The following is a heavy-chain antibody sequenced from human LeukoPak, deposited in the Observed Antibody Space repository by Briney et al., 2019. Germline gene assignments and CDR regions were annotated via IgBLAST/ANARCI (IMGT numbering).Heavy chain of an antibody. CDR3: AREGLRNVHNPLGY. D-gene: IGHD5-24*01. CDR1: GGTLSGYY. CDR2: IKEREKT. J-gene: IGHJ4*02. V-gene: IGHV4-34*01. Sequence: PSETLSLTCAVYGGTLSGYYWSWIRQPPGKGLEWIGEIKEREKTNYNPSLKSRVTISIGTSKNQFSLKLSSVTAADTAVYYCAREGLRNVHNPLGYWGQGTLVTVSP.